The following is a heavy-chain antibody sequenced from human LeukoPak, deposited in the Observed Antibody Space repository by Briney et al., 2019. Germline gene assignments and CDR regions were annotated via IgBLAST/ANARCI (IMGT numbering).Heavy chain of an antibody. V-gene: IGHV4-59*12. J-gene: IGHJ5*02. Sequence: SETLSLTCTVSGGSISSYYWSWIRQPPGKGLEWIGYIYYSGSTNYNPSLKSRVTISVDTSKNQFSLSLTSVTAADTALYFCARTHFDSLGWFDPWGQGIQVIVSS. CDR2: IYYSGST. CDR1: GGSISSYY. D-gene: IGHD3-9*01. CDR3: ARTHFDSLGWFDP.